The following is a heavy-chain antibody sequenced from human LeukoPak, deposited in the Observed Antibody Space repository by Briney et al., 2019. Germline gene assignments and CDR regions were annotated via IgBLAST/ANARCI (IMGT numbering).Heavy chain of an antibody. CDR2: IYHSGST. CDR1: GGSISSGGHS. J-gene: IGHJ4*02. V-gene: IGHV4-30-2*01. Sequence: SETLSLTCTVSGGSISSGGHSWSWIRQPPGEGLEWIGYIYHSGSTYYNPSPKSRVTISVDRSKNQFSLKLSSVTAADTAVYYCARGGDFWSGYGFDYWGQGTLVTVS. CDR3: ARGGDFWSGYGFDY. D-gene: IGHD3-3*01.